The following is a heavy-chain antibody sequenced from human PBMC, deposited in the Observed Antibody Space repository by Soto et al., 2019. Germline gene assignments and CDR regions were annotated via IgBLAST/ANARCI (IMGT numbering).Heavy chain of an antibody. Sequence: VQLVESGGGLVQPGGSLRLSCAASGFIFSDSAMHWVRQASGKGLEWVGRIRSKANNYATVYAASVKGRFTISRDDSKNTAYLQMTSLKTEDTAVYYCATVAVQVGWFRSDYVPQFDSWGQGTLVTVSS. CDR1: GFIFSDSA. CDR2: IRSKANNYAT. D-gene: IGHD3-16*01. V-gene: IGHV3-73*02. J-gene: IGHJ4*02. CDR3: ATVAVQVGWFRSDYVPQFDS.